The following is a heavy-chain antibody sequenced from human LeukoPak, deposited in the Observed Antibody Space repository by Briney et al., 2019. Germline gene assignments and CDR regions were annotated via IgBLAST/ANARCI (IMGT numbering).Heavy chain of an antibody. J-gene: IGHJ6*03. CDR1: GFTVSSNY. V-gene: IGHV3-53*01. CDR2: IYSGGST. Sequence: GGSLRLSCAASGFTVSSNYMSWVRQAPGKGLEWVSVIYSGGSTYYADSVKGRFTISRDNSKNTLYLQMNSLRAEDTAVYYCARTLSLHYDMDVWGKGTTVTVSS. CDR3: ARTLSLHYDMDV.